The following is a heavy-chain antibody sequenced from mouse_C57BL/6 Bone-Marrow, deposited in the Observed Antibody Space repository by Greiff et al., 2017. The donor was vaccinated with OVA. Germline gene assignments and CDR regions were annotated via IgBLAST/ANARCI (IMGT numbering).Heavy chain of an antibody. Sequence: VKLMESGAELVKPGASVKLSCKASGYTFTSYWMHWVKQRPGQGLEWIGMIHPNSGSTNYNEKFKSKATLTVDKSSSTAYIQLSSLTSEDSAVYYCARYPGWLLLDYWGQGTTLTVSS. D-gene: IGHD2-3*01. CDR2: IHPNSGST. CDR3: ARYPGWLLLDY. CDR1: GYTFTSYW. V-gene: IGHV1-64*01. J-gene: IGHJ2*01.